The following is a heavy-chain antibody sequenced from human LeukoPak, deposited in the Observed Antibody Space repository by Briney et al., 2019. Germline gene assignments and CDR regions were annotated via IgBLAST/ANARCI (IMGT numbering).Heavy chain of an antibody. D-gene: IGHD3-3*01. CDR1: GYTFTGYY. J-gene: IGHJ3*02. V-gene: IGHV1-2*02. Sequence: RASVKVSCKASGYTFTGYYMHWVRQAPGQGLEWMGWINPNSGGTNYAQKFQGRVTMTRDTSISTAYMELSRLRSDDTAVYYCARDYRLWTIFGVAHDAFDIWGQGTMVTVSS. CDR2: INPNSGGT. CDR3: ARDYRLWTIFGVAHDAFDI.